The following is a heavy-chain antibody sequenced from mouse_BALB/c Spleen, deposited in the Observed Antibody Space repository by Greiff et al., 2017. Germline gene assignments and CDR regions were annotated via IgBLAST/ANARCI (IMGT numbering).Heavy chain of an antibody. J-gene: IGHJ2*01. CDR2: IDPENGDT. Sequence: EVQLQQSGAELVRSGASVKLSCTASGFNIKDYYMHWVKQRPEQGLEWIGWIDPENGDTEYAPKFQAKATMTADTSSNTAYLQLSSLTSEDTAVYYCNAWSFDYWGQGTTLTVSS. CDR3: NAWSFDY. CDR1: GFNIKDYY. V-gene: IGHV14-4*02.